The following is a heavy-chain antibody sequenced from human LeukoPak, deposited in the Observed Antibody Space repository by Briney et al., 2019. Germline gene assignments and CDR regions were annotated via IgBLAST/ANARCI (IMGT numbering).Heavy chain of an antibody. CDR2: INPNSGGT. V-gene: IGHV1-2*02. D-gene: IGHD3-22*01. CDR3: ARDPYYYDSSGYQDY. Sequence: GASVKVSCKASGYTFTGYYMHWVRQAPGQGLEWMGWINPNSGGTNYAQKFQGRVTMTRDTSISTAYMELSRLRSDDTAVYYCARDPYYYDSSGYQDYWGQGTLVTVSS. CDR1: GYTFTGYY. J-gene: IGHJ4*02.